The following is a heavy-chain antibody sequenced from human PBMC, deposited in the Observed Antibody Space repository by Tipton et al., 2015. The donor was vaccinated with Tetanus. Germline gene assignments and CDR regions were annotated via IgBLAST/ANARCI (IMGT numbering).Heavy chain of an antibody. D-gene: IGHD2-21*02. CDR2: ITAANLDT. CDR3: ARATVDAVVVAASARDRTSPYY. CDR1: GYTFGYYT. J-gene: IGHJ4*02. V-gene: IGHV1-3*01. Sequence: QVQLVQSGAEVKKPGASVKVSCKASGYTFGYYTMHWLRQAPGQRPEWMGWITAANLDTRISQKFQGRLTISRDTSASTAYMELTSLTSEDTAVYYCARATVDAVVVAASARDRTSPYYWGQGTRVTVSS.